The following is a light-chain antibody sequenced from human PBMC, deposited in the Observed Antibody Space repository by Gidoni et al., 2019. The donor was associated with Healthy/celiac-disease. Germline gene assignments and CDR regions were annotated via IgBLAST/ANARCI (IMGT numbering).Light chain of an antibody. CDR3: QQRSNWPA. Sequence: EIVLTQSPATLSLSPGERATLSCRASQSVSSYLAWYPQKPGQAPRLLIYDASTRATGIPARFSGSGSGTDFTLTISSLEPEDFAVYYCQQRSNWPAFGQGTKVEIK. J-gene: IGKJ1*01. CDR1: QSVSSY. V-gene: IGKV3-11*01. CDR2: DAS.